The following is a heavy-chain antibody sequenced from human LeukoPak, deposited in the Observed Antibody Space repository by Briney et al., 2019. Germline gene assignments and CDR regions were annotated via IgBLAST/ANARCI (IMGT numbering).Heavy chain of an antibody. CDR1: GFTFSNYR. V-gene: IGHV3-74*01. CDR2: INSDGINP. CDR3: ATDGWSGNYWNYYYXXDV. Sequence: VGALILYLAGSGFTFSNYRLHWVRQAPREGLVWVSRINSDGINPSHADSEKGRFTISRDNATQTLYLQMISRRADETALYYCATDGWSGNYWNYYYXXDV. J-gene: IGHJ6*03. D-gene: IGHD3-10*01.